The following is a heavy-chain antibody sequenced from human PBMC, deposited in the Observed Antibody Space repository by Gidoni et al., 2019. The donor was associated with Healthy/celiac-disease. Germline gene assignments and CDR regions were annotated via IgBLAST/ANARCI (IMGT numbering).Heavy chain of an antibody. CDR3: AKEGLWFGELLEGFDY. CDR1: GFTFSSYA. D-gene: IGHD3-10*01. J-gene: IGHJ4*02. Sequence: EVQLLESGGGLVQPGGSLRLSCAASGFTFSSYAMGWVRPAPGKGLGWVSAISGSGGSTYYADSVKGRFTISRDNSKNTLYLQMNSLRAEDTAVYYCAKEGLWFGELLEGFDYWGQGTLVTVSS. V-gene: IGHV3-23*01. CDR2: ISGSGGST.